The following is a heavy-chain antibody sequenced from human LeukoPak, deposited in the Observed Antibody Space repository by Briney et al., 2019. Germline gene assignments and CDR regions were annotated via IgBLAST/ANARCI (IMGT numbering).Heavy chain of an antibody. D-gene: IGHD1-1*01. CDR1: GFTFTTYW. Sequence: PGGSLRLSCAASGFTFTTYWMSWVRQAPGKGLEWVSAISGSGGSTYYAESVKGRCTISRDNSKKTLFLQMNSLRAEDTAVYYCAKGSNNYPDNFDYWGQGTLVTVSS. CDR2: ISGSGGST. V-gene: IGHV3-23*01. J-gene: IGHJ4*02. CDR3: AKGSNNYPDNFDY.